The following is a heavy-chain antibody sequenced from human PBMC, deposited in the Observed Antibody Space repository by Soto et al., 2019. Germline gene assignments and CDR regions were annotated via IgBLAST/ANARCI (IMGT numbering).Heavy chain of an antibody. Sequence: PSETLSLTCAVFGGSFSGYYWNWIRQPPGKGLKWIGYIYYSGSTNYNPSLKSRVTISVDTSKNQFSLKLSSVTAADTAVYYCARHYATTVTTASPYYGMDVWGQGTTVTVSS. D-gene: IGHD4-17*01. CDR2: IYYSGST. J-gene: IGHJ6*02. CDR1: GGSFSGYY. V-gene: IGHV4-59*08. CDR3: ARHYATTVTTASPYYGMDV.